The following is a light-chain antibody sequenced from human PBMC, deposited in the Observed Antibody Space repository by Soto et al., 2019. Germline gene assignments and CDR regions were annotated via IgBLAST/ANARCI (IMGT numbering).Light chain of an antibody. J-gene: IGKJ1*01. CDR1: QSVSSY. V-gene: IGKV3-11*01. CDR2: DAS. CDR3: HQRSNCPRT. Sequence: EIVLTQSPATLSLSPGERATLSCRASQSVSSYLAWYQQKPGQAPRLLIYDASNMATGIPARFSGRGSGTDFTLTISSLEPEDFAVYYCHQRSNCPRTFCQGTKVEIK.